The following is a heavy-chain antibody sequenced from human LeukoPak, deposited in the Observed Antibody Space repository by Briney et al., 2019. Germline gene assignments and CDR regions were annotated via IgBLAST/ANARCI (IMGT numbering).Heavy chain of an antibody. Sequence: GGSLTLSRAPSVLTLNSHAMSWVRPAPRKGPEWVSAIISNSSHIYYADSQKARFTISRDNAKNSLYLQMNSLRAEDTAVYYCASRSYSGSYFDYWGQGTLVTVSS. CDR1: VLTLNSHA. J-gene: IGHJ4*02. D-gene: IGHD5-12*01. CDR2: IISNSSHI. V-gene: IGHV3-21*01. CDR3: ASRSYSGSYFDY.